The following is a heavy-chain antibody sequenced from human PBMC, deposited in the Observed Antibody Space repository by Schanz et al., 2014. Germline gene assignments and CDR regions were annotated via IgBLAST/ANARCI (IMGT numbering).Heavy chain of an antibody. CDR3: ARDRGNGERYFDP. J-gene: IGHJ4*02. CDR1: GASTRGYY. D-gene: IGHD2-8*01. V-gene: IGHV4-59*01. CDR2: VYYSGST. Sequence: QVQLQESGPGLMRPSETLSLTCTVAGASTRGYYWTWIRRTPQHGLQWIGYVYYSGSTSYNPSLESGVTISLDTSKHQFFLRLHSVTAADTGVYYCARDRGNGERYFDPWGQGILVTVSS.